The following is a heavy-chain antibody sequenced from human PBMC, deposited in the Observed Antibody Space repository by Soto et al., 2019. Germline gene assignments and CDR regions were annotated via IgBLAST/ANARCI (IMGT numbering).Heavy chain of an antibody. Sequence: SETLSLTCTVSGGSISISSYYWGWIRQPPGKGLVWIGSIYYSGRTYYNPSLKSRVTISVDTSKNQFSLTLSSVTAADTAVYYCARHSIRIAVAGTDVDWFEPWGQGTLVTVSS. J-gene: IGHJ5*02. D-gene: IGHD6-19*01. CDR2: IYYSGRT. CDR1: GGSISISSYY. CDR3: ARHSIRIAVAGTDVDWFEP. V-gene: IGHV4-39*01.